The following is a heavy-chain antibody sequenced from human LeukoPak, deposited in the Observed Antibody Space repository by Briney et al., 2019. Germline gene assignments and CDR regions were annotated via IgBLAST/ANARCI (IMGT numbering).Heavy chain of an antibody. CDR1: GYTLTELS. CDR3: ARGIFGVGNTRLPFDY. Sequence: ASVKVSCKVSGYTLTELSMHWVRQAPGKGLEWMGGFDPEDGETIYAQKFQGRVTMTEDTSTDTAYMELSSLRSEDTAVYYCARGIFGVGNTRLPFDYWGQGTLVTVSS. CDR2: FDPEDGET. V-gene: IGHV1-24*01. D-gene: IGHD3-3*02. J-gene: IGHJ4*02.